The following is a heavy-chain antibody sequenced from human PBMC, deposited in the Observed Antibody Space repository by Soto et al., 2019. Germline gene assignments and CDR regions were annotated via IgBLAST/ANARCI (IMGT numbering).Heavy chain of an antibody. CDR1: GGPIISSPDW. Sequence: QLRLQESGPGLVKPSETLSLICTGSGGPIISSPDWWGWVRHPPGKGPEWIASIYREGATYYNPSLNRRVTVFVDSSKNPFSLKLTSVTAADTAIYYCARLAGSSFFTYWGQGTRVTVAS. J-gene: IGHJ4*02. V-gene: IGHV4-39*01. D-gene: IGHD6-6*01. CDR2: IYREGAT. CDR3: ARLAGSSFFTY.